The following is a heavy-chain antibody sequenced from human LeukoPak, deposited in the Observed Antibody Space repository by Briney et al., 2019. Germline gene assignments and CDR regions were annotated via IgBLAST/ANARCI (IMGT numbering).Heavy chain of an antibody. CDR1: GFTFGSYA. CDR3: AKDTDSSGYYYGSWFDY. D-gene: IGHD3-22*01. Sequence: GGSLRLSCAASGFTFGSYAMSWVRQAPGKGLEWVSAISGSGGSTYYADSVKGRFTISRDNSKNTLYLQMNSLRAEDTALYYCAKDTDSSGYYYGSWFDYWGQGTLVTVSS. J-gene: IGHJ4*02. CDR2: ISGSGGST. V-gene: IGHV3-23*01.